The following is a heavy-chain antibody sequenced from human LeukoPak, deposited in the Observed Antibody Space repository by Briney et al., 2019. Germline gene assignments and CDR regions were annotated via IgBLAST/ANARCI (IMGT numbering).Heavy chain of an antibody. CDR2: ISAYNGNT. Sequence: ASVKVSCKASGYTFTSYGISWVRQAPGQGLEWMGWISAYNGNTNYAQKLQGRVTTTTDTSTSTAYMELRSLRSDDTAVYYCARDIGITGTPDAFDIRGQGTMVTVSS. V-gene: IGHV1-18*01. D-gene: IGHD1-20*01. J-gene: IGHJ3*02. CDR3: ARDIGITGTPDAFDI. CDR1: GYTFTSYG.